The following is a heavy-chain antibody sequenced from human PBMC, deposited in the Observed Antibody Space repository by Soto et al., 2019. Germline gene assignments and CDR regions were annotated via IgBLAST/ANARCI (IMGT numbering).Heavy chain of an antibody. CDR2: IRKDGNKR. V-gene: IGHV3-7*05. D-gene: IGHD6-13*01. CDR3: ARDVSPVSSCLYFDAVDL. J-gene: IGHJ3*01. Sequence: EVQLVESGGGLVQPGGSLTLSCAASEFAFSSYWMPWVRQAPGKGLEWVSNIRKDGNKRSYVDSVRGRFTISRDNSKTSLSRQMNSLSAEDTALYFCARDVSPVSSCLYFDAVDLWGQGTMVTVSS. CDR1: EFAFSSYW.